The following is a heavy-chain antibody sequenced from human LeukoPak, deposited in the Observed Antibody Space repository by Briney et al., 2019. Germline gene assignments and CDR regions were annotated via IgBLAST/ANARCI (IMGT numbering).Heavy chain of an antibody. D-gene: IGHD6-19*01. CDR3: ARDQGSGWYGDFDY. V-gene: IGHV4-59*01. Sequence: SETLSLTCTVSGGSINSLYWNWIRQLPGKGLEWIGYIHYSGSTNYNPSLKSRVTISVDTSKNQFSLKLSSVTAADTAVYYCARDQGSGWYGDFDYWGQGTLVTVSS. CDR2: IHYSGST. J-gene: IGHJ4*02. CDR1: GGSINSLY.